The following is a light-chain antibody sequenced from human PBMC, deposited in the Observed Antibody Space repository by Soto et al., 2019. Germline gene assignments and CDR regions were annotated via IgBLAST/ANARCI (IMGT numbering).Light chain of an antibody. CDR1: GSNIGSNY. CDR3: AAWDDSLSGVV. V-gene: IGLV1-47*01. Sequence: QSVLTQPPSPSGTPGQRVTISCSGSGSNIGSNYVYWYQQLPGTAPKLLIYRDNLRPSGVPDRFSGSKSGTSASLAISWLRSEDEADYYCAAWDDSLSGVVFGGGTKLTVL. CDR2: RDN. J-gene: IGLJ2*01.